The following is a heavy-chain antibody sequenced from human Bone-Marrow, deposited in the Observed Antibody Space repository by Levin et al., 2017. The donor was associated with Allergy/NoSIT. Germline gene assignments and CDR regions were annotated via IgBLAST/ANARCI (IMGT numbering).Heavy chain of an antibody. V-gene: IGHV4-4*07. D-gene: IGHD4-23*01. CDR2: VFLSGTT. J-gene: IGHJ2*01. Sequence: TLSLTCTVSSDSLSGYYWAWIRQSAGTGLQWLGRVFLSGTTDYNPSLRGRVSLSVDTFKKQFSLNLDSVTAADTAVYFCARDTGYGNNYYFDLWGRGILVTVSS. CDR1: SDSLSGYY. CDR3: ARDTGYGNNYYFDL.